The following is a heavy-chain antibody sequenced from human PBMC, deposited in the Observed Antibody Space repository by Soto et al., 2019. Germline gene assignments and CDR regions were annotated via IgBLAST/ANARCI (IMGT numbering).Heavy chain of an antibody. CDR1: GDTISSYF. J-gene: IGHJ4*02. Sequence: SETLSLTCTVPGDTISSYFWTWIRQPPGKGLEWIGSIYYSGSTSYNPSLKSRVTLSVDTSKKQFSLKLSSVTAADTALYYCARDTGWPRALDYWGQGTLVTVSS. CDR2: IYYSGST. CDR3: ARDTGWPRALDY. V-gene: IGHV4-59*01. D-gene: IGHD6-19*01.